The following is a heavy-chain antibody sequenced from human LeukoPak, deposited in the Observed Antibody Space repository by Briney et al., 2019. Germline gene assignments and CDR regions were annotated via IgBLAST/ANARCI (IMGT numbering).Heavy chain of an antibody. V-gene: IGHV3-53*01. J-gene: IGHJ3*01. CDR1: GLTVTHNY. Sequence: GGSLRLSCVVSGLTVTHNYMSWVRQAPGKGLEWVSVIYSGGSTIYADSVKGRFSISRDSSKNTLYLQMNSLRAEDTAVYYCARDMGDWGRAFDSWGQGTMVTVSS. CDR3: ARDMGDWGRAFDS. D-gene: IGHD1-26*01. CDR2: IYSGGST.